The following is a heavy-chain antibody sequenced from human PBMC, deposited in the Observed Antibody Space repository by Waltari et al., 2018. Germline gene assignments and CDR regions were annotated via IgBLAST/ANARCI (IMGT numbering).Heavy chain of an antibody. V-gene: IGHV1-69*13. Sequence: QVQLVQSGAEVKKPGSSVKVSCKASGGTFSACTFSWVRQAPGQGLEWMGGIIPIFGTANYAQKFQGRVTITADESTSTAYMELSSLRSEDTAVYYCARANYYDSSGYGAFDIWGQGTMVTVSS. J-gene: IGHJ3*02. CDR1: GGTFSACT. CDR3: ARANYYDSSGYGAFDI. CDR2: IIPIFGTA. D-gene: IGHD3-22*01.